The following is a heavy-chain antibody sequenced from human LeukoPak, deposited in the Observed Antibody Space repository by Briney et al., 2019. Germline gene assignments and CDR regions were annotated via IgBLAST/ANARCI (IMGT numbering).Heavy chain of an antibody. V-gene: IGHV3-64D*06. D-gene: IGHD1-26*01. CDR3: TRAGGGYQPLDY. CDR2: INDNGGTT. J-gene: IGHJ4*02. CDR1: GFTFSSCA. Sequence: GGSLRLSCSASGFTFSSCAMHWVRQAPGKGLEYVSGINDNGGTTHYGDSVKGRLTISRDNSKNTLYLQMSSLRAEDTAVYYCTRAGGGYQPLDYWGQGTLVTVSS.